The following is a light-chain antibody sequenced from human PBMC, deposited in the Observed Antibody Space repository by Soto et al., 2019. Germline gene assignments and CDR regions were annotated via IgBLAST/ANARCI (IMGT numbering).Light chain of an antibody. V-gene: IGLV2-11*01. CDR1: SSDVGGYNY. CDR3: CSYAGSYTFV. CDR2: DVS. Sequence: QSALTQPRSVYGSPGQSVTISCTGTSSDVGGYNYVSWYQQHPGKAPKLMIYDVSKRPSGVPDRFSGSKSGNTASLTISGHQAEEEADYYCCSYAGSYTFVFGTGTKLTVL. J-gene: IGLJ1*01.